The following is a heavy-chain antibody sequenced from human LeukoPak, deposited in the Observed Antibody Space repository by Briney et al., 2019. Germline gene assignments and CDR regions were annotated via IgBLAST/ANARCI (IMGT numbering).Heavy chain of an antibody. V-gene: IGHV3-23*01. CDR3: ARDEDTSALSEY. Sequence: GGSLRFSCAGSGFSFSSNTMSWDRQAPGRGLEWVSAISNNGGRTDYADSVKGRFTISRDNSKSTLYLHMDSLRAEDTAVYYCARDEDTSALSEYWGQGTLVTVSS. D-gene: IGHD2/OR15-2a*01. J-gene: IGHJ4*02. CDR2: ISNNGGRT. CDR1: GFSFSSNT.